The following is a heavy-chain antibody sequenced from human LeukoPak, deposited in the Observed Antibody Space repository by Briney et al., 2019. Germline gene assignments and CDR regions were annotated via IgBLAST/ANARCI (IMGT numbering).Heavy chain of an antibody. CDR3: VRDIGWVRAKIDH. Sequence: PGGSLRLSCAASGFTFSSYSMNWVRQAPGKGLEWVSYISSSSNSIYYVDSVKGRFTTSRDNARNSLYLQMNSLRAEDTAVYYCVRDIGWVRAKIDHWGQGTLVTVSS. D-gene: IGHD1-1*01. CDR2: ISSSSNSI. J-gene: IGHJ4*02. CDR1: GFTFSSYS. V-gene: IGHV3-48*01.